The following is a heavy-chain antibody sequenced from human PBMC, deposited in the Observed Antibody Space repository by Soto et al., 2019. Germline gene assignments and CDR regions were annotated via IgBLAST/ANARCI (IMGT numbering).Heavy chain of an antibody. V-gene: IGHV4-38-2*01. J-gene: IGHJ4*02. D-gene: IGHD6-19*01. CDR3: ARSTPARIAVAGYFDY. Sequence: SETLSLTCAVSGYSISRGYYWGWIRQPPGKGLEWIGSIYHSGSTYYNPSLKSRVTISVDTSKNQFSLKLSSVTAADTAVYYCARSTPARIAVAGYFDYWGQGTLVTVSS. CDR1: GYSISRGYY. CDR2: IYHSGST.